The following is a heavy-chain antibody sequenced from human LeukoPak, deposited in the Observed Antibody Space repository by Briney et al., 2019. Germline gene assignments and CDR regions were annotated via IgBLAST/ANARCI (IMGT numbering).Heavy chain of an antibody. CDR1: GYTLTELS. CDR3: ATELPQYSGSYYDYQDY. D-gene: IGHD1-26*01. CDR2: FDPEDGEA. Sequence: ASVKVSCKVSGYTLTELSMHWVRQAPGKGLEWMGGFDPEDGEAIYAQKFQGRVTMTEDTSTDTAYMELSSLRSEDTAVYYSATELPQYSGSYYDYQDYWGQGTLVTVSS. J-gene: IGHJ4*02. V-gene: IGHV1-24*01.